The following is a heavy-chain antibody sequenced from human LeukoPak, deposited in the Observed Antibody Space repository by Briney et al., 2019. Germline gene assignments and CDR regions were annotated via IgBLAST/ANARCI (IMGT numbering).Heavy chain of an antibody. CDR3: TTYGSGRKFDY. D-gene: IGHD3-10*01. V-gene: IGHV3-30*03. Sequence: PGGSLRLSCAASGFTFSSSGMHWVRQAPGRGLEWVAVISYDGSHKYYVDSVKGRFTISRDNSKNTLYLQMNSLRAEDTAVYYCTTYGSGRKFDYWGQGILVTVSS. J-gene: IGHJ4*02. CDR2: ISYDGSHK. CDR1: GFTFSSSG.